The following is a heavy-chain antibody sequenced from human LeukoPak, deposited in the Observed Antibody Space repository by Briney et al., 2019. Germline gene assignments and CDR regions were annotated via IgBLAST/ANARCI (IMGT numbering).Heavy chain of an antibody. CDR2: IYPGDSDT. D-gene: IGHD3-9*01. CDR1: GYSFTSYW. CDR3: TRSPDIDILTGYSRYYFDY. V-gene: IGHV5-51*01. Sequence: AGESLKISCKGSGYSFTSYWIGWVRQMPGKGLEWMGIIYPGDSDTRYSPSFQGQVTISADKSISTAYLQWNSLKASDTAIYYCTRSPDIDILTGYSRYYFDYWGQGTLVTVSS. J-gene: IGHJ4*02.